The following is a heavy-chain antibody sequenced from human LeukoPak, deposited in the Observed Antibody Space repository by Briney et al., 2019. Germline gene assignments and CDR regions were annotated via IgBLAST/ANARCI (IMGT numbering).Heavy chain of an antibody. CDR2: ISGSGTGT. Sequence: GGSLRLSCAASRFTFKDYAMNWVRQAPGKGLEWVSTISGSGTGTYYADSVKGRFTISRDNSRNTLHLQMHSLRADDTAVYYCATSYSSSSGPFDSWGQGTLVTVSS. D-gene: IGHD6-6*01. J-gene: IGHJ4*02. V-gene: IGHV3-23*01. CDR1: RFTFKDYA. CDR3: ATSYSSSSGPFDS.